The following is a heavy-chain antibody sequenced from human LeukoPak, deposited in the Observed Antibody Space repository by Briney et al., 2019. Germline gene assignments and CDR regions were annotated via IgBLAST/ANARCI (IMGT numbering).Heavy chain of an antibody. J-gene: IGHJ4*02. D-gene: IGHD4-17*01. V-gene: IGHV3-23*01. Sequence: STISGSGDTTFSAESVKGRFTLYRDNSNNTLSLQMNSLRDDDTAIYYCARGHGDYYPGNFVAYWGQGTLVNVSS. CDR3: ARGHGDYYPGNFVAY. CDR2: ISGSGDTT.